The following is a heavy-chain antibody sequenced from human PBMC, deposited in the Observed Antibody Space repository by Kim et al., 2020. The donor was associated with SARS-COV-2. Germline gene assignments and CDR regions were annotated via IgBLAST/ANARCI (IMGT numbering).Heavy chain of an antibody. CDR3: ASASGSYQGGAFDI. Sequence: NPSHKRRVSISVDTSKNQFTLKLSSVTAADTAVYFCASASGSYQGGAFDIWGQGTMVTVSS. V-gene: IGHV4-59*01. D-gene: IGHD1-26*01. J-gene: IGHJ3*02.